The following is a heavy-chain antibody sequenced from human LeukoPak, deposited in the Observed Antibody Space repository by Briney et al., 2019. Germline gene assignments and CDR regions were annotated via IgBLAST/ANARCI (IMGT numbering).Heavy chain of an antibody. CDR1: GDSISNYY. CDR3: ARVGGPTLSGPFDY. Sequence: SETLSLTCTVSGDSISNYYWSWIRQPAGKGLEWIGRFYTSESTDYNPSLKSRVTMSVDKSKNQFSLKLSSVTAADTAVYYCARVGGPTLSGPFDYWGQGTLVTVSS. D-gene: IGHD6-19*01. V-gene: IGHV4-4*07. J-gene: IGHJ4*02. CDR2: FYTSEST.